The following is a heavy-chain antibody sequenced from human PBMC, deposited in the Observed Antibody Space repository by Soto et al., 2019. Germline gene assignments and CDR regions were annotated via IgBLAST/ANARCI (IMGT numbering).Heavy chain of an antibody. CDR1: GYTFTSYA. D-gene: IGHD6-19*01. CDR2: INAGNGNT. Sequence: QVQLVQSGAEVKKPGASVKVSCKASGYTFTSYAMHWVGQAPGQRLEWMGWINAGNGNTKYSQKFQGRVTITRDTSASTAYMELSSLRSEDTAVYYCARYGGWYYFDYWGQGTLVTVSS. J-gene: IGHJ4*02. V-gene: IGHV1-3*01. CDR3: ARYGGWYYFDY.